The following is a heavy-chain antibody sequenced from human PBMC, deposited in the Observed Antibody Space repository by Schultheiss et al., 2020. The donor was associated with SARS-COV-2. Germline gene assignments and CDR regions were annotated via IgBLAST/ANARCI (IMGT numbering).Heavy chain of an antibody. CDR1: GFTFSSYD. CDR3: ARGRNNGAFYFDY. D-gene: IGHD1/OR15-1a*01. J-gene: IGHJ4*02. CDR2: IGTAGDT. Sequence: GSLRLSCAASGFTFSSYDMHWVRQATGKGLEWVSAIGTAGDTYYPGSVKGRFTISRENAKNSLYLQMNSLRAEDTAVYYCARGRNNGAFYFDYWGQGTLVTVSS. V-gene: IGHV3-13*01.